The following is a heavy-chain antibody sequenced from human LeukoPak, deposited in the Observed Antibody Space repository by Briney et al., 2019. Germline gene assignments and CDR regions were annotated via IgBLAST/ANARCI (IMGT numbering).Heavy chain of an antibody. CDR3: ARDAAYGYDRFDY. CDR1: GFAFNEHA. CDR2: ISWNSGNI. V-gene: IGHV3-9*01. D-gene: IGHD5-18*01. J-gene: IGHJ4*02. Sequence: SGGSLRLSCAASGFAFNEHAMHWVRQAPGKGLEWVSTISWNSGNIDYGDSVKGRFTISRDNAKNSLYLQMNSLRAEDTAVYYCARDAAYGYDRFDYWGQGTQVTVSS.